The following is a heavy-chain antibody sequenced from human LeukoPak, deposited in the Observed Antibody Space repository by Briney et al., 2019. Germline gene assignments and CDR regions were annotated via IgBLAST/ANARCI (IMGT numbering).Heavy chain of an antibody. Sequence: PSETLSLTCTVSGGSISSYYWGWIRQTPGKGLEWIGSIYHSGSTYYNPSLKSRVTISVDTSKNQYSLKLSSVTAADTAVYYSARHTEYSSSSDYCDYWGQRTLVTVSS. D-gene: IGHD6-6*01. CDR3: ARHTEYSSSSDYCDY. CDR1: GGSISSYY. J-gene: IGHJ4*02. V-gene: IGHV4-38-2*02. CDR2: IYHSGST.